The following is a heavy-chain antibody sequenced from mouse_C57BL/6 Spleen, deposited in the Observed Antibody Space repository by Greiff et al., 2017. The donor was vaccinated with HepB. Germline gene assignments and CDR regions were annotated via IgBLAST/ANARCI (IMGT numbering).Heavy chain of an antibody. CDR3: ARYLSYYAMDY. V-gene: IGHV1-85*01. D-gene: IGHD2-3*01. CDR1: GYTFTSYD. Sequence: VQLQQSGPELVKPGASVKLSCKASGYTFTSYDINWVKQRPGQGLEWIGWISPRDGSTKYNAKFKGKATWTVDTSSSTAYMELHSLTSEDSAVYFWARYLSYYAMDYWGQGTSVTGAS. J-gene: IGHJ4*01. CDR2: ISPRDGST.